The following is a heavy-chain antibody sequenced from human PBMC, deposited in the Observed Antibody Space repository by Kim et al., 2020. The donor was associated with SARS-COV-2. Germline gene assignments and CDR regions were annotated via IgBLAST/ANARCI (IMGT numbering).Heavy chain of an antibody. Sequence: GGSLRLSCAASGFTFSSYAMYWVRQAPGKGLEWVAVISYDGSNKYYADSVKGRFTISRDNSKNTLYLQMNSLRAEDTAVYYCARGGFREVGVRGVSFDYWGQGTLVTVSS. J-gene: IGHJ4*02. CDR3: ARGGFREVGVRGVSFDY. CDR1: GFTFSSYA. V-gene: IGHV3-30*04. D-gene: IGHD3-10*01. CDR2: ISYDGSNK.